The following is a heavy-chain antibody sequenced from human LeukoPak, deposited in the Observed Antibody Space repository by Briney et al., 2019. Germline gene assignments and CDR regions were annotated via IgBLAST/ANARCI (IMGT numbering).Heavy chain of an antibody. J-gene: IGHJ4*02. D-gene: IGHD2-15*01. CDR3: RRGRMAATF. CDR2: IHNSGST. V-gene: IGHV4-59*02. CDR1: GDSVSSSY. Sequence: SETLSLTCSVSGDSVSSSYWIWIRQPPGKGLEWIGYIHNSGSTNYYPSLKSRVTISVDSSKNQFSLKLTSVTAADTAVYYCRRGRMAATFWGQGTLVTVSS.